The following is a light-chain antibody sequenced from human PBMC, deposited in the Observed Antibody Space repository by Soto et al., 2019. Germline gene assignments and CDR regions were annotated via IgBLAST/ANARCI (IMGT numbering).Light chain of an antibody. CDR1: QSISYY. Sequence: DIQMTQSPSSLSASVGDRVTIACRASQSISYYLNWYQQKPGKAPKLLIYAASILQSGVPSRFSGSGSGTDFTPTFTSLQPEDFATYYCQQSYSSLPAFGQGTKVEIK. CDR2: AAS. J-gene: IGKJ1*01. CDR3: QQSYSSLPA. V-gene: IGKV1-39*01.